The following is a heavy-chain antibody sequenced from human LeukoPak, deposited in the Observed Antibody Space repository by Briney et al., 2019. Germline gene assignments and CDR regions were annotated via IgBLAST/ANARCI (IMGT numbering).Heavy chain of an antibody. CDR1: GGSFSGYY. CDR2: INHSGST. D-gene: IGHD3-10*01. V-gene: IGHV4-34*01. CDR3: ARSPYYHGSGSYFQH. Sequence: SETLSLTCAVYGGSFSGYYWSWIRQPPGKGLEWIGEINHSGSTNYNPSLKSRVTISVDTSKNQFSLKLSSVTAADTAVYYCARSPYYHGSGSYFQHWGQGTLVTVSS. J-gene: IGHJ1*01.